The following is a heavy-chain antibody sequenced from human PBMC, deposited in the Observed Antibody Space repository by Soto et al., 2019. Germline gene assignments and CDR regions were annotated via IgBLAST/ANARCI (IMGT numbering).Heavy chain of an antibody. V-gene: IGHV4-34*01. CDR3: ARNGSYYDFWSGYYFGGGMDV. CDR1: GGSFSGYY. D-gene: IGHD3-3*01. J-gene: IGHJ6*02. CDR2: INHSGST. Sequence: QVQLQQWGAGLLKPSETLSLTCAVYGGSFSGYYWSWIRQPPGKGLEWIGEINHSGSTNYNPSLKRRVTISGETSKNQFSLKLSSVTAADTAVYYCARNGSYYDFWSGYYFGGGMDVWGQGTTVTVSS.